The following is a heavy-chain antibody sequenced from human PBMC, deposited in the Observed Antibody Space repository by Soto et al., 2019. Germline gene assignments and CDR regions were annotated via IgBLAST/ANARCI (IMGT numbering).Heavy chain of an antibody. J-gene: IGHJ5*02. CDR1: GGTFSIYA. D-gene: IGHD3-3*01. CDR2: IIPIFGTA. CDR3: ARADLEWLSPDP. Sequence: SVKVSCKASGGTFSIYAISWVLQAPGQGLEWMGGIIPIFGTANYAQKFQGRVTMTADESTSTVYMELSSLRSEDTAVYYCARADLEWLSPDPWGQGTLVTVS. V-gene: IGHV1-69*13.